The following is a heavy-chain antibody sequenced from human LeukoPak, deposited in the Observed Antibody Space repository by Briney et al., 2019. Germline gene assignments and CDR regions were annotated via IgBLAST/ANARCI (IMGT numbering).Heavy chain of an antibody. CDR1: GFTFDDYA. CDR3: AKDREDSNSFFGY. CDR2: INGDGSNS. V-gene: IGHV3-43*02. Sequence: GGSLRLSCAASGFTFDDYAMHWVRQAPGKGLEWVSLINGDGSNSYYADSVKGRFTISRDNSKNSLYLQMSSLSTADTAFYFWAKDREDSNSFFGYWGQGTLVTVSS. D-gene: IGHD4-11*01. J-gene: IGHJ4*02.